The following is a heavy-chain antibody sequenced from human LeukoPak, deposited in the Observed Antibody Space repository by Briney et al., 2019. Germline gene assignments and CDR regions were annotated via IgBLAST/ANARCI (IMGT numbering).Heavy chain of an antibody. V-gene: IGHV4-34*01. J-gene: IGHJ3*02. D-gene: IGHD3-22*01. CDR1: GGSFSGYY. Sequence: PSETLSLTCAVYGGSFSGYYWSWIRQPPGKGLEWIGEINHSGSTNYNPSLKSRVTISVDTSKNQFSLQLSSVTAADTAVYYCANPYYYDSSGYAVDIWGQGTMVTVSS. CDR2: INHSGST. CDR3: ANPYYYDSSGYAVDI.